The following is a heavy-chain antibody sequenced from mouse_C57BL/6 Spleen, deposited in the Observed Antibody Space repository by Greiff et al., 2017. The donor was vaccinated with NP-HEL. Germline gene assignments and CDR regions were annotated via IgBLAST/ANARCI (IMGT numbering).Heavy chain of an antibody. CDR2: ISDGGSYT. CDR1: GFTFSSYA. J-gene: IGHJ3*01. V-gene: IGHV5-4*01. D-gene: IGHD1-1*02. CDR3: AREGGNGTWFAY. Sequence: EVQLVESGGGLVKPGGSLKLSCAASGFTFSSYAMSWVRQTPEKRLEWVATISDGGSYTYYPDNVKGRFTISRDNAKNNLYLQMSHLKSEDTAMYYCAREGGNGTWFAYWGQGTLVTVSA.